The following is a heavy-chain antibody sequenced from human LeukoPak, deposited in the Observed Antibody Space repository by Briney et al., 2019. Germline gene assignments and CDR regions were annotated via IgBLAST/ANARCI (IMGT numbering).Heavy chain of an antibody. Sequence: GESLKISCKGSGYSFTSYWIGWVRQMPGKGLEWMGIIYPADSDIRYSPSFEGQVPISADKSITTAYLQWSGLTASDTAMYYCARGNSYGYRRFDYWGQGTLVTVSS. D-gene: IGHD5-18*01. CDR3: ARGNSYGYRRFDY. CDR1: GYSFTSYW. J-gene: IGHJ4*02. CDR2: IYPADSDI. V-gene: IGHV5-51*01.